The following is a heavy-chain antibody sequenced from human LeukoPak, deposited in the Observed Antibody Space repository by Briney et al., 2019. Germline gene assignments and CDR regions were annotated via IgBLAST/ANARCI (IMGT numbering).Heavy chain of an antibody. CDR1: GFTFSSYS. J-gene: IGHJ4*02. V-gene: IGHV3-21*01. CDR2: ISSSSSYI. D-gene: IGHD2-15*01. CDR3: ARGVPFGITPLYYFDY. Sequence: GGSLRLSCAASGFTFSSYSMNWVRQAPGKGLEWVSSISSSSSYIYYADSVKGRFTISRDNAKNSLYLQMNSLRAEDTAAYYCARGVPFGITPLYYFDYWGQGTLVTVSS.